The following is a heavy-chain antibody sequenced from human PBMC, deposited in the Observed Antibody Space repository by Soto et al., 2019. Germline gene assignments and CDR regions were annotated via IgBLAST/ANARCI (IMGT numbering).Heavy chain of an antibody. J-gene: IGHJ5*02. D-gene: IGHD6-13*01. CDR1: GGTFSSYA. CDR2: IIPTFGTA. V-gene: IGHV1-69*01. CDR3: ARGRIAARPYDWFDP. Sequence: QVQLVQSGAEVKKPGSSVKVSCKASGGTFSSYAISSVRQAPGQGLEWMGGIIPTFGTANSAQKFQGRVTITEDESTSTAYMELSSLRSADTAVYYGARGRIAARPYDWFDPWGQGTLVTVSS.